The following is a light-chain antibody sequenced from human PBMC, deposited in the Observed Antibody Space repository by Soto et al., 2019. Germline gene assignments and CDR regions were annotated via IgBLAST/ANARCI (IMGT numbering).Light chain of an antibody. CDR1: SSNIGGGYD. CDR3: QTYDSSLSGSVV. CDR2: GNS. Sequence: QSALTQPPSVSGAPGQRVTISCPGSSSNIGGGYDVNWYQQLPGTAPKLLIYGNSNRPSGVPDRFSGSKSGTSASLAITGRQPEDEADYYCQTYDSSLSGSVVFGGGTKLTGL. J-gene: IGLJ2*01. V-gene: IGLV1-40*01.